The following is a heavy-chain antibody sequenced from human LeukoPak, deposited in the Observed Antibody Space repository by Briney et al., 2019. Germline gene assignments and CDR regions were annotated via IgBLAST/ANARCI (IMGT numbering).Heavy chain of an antibody. J-gene: IGHJ4*01. CDR1: GFTFSSYG. CDR3: ARARSGSYLFDY. Sequence: PGRSLRLSCAASGFTFSSYGMHWVRQAPGKGLEWVAVIWYDGSNKYYADSVKGRFTISRDNSKNTLYLQMNSLRAEDTAVYYCARARSGSYLFDYWGHGTLVTVSS. V-gene: IGHV3-33*01. D-gene: IGHD1-26*01. CDR2: IWYDGSNK.